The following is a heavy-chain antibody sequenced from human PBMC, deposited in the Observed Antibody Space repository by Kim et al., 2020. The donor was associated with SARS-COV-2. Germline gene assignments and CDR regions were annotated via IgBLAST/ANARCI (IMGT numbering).Heavy chain of an antibody. V-gene: IGHV4-39*01. CDR2: IYYSGST. Sequence: SETLSLTCTVSGGSISSSSYYWGWIRQPPGKGLEWIGSIYYSGSTYYNPSLKSRVTISVDTSKNQFSLKLSSVTAADTAVYYCARQGVVPAAMSIYYYYYMDVWGKGTTVTVSS. J-gene: IGHJ6*03. CDR3: ARQGVVPAAMSIYYYYYMDV. D-gene: IGHD2-2*01. CDR1: GGSISSSSYY.